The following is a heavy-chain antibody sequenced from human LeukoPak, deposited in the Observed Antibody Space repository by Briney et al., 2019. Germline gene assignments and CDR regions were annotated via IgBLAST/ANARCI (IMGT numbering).Heavy chain of an antibody. CDR1: GGSISSSSYY. J-gene: IGHJ3*02. CDR3: EGYDSSGYYYYDAFDI. Sequence: PSETLSLTCTVSGGSISSSSYYWGWIRQPPGKGLEWIGSIYYSGSTYYNPSLKSRVTISVDTSKNQFSLKLSSVTAADTAVYYCEGYDSSGYYYYDAFDIWGQGTMVTVSS. V-gene: IGHV4-39*01. D-gene: IGHD3-22*01. CDR2: IYYSGST.